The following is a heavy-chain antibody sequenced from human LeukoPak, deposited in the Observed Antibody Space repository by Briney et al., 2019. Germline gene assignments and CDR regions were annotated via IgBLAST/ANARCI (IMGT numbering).Heavy chain of an antibody. D-gene: IGHD6-19*01. J-gene: IGHJ3*02. Sequence: GGSLRLSCAASGFTFSSYSMNWVRQAPGKGLEWVSYISSSSTIYYAASVKGRFTISRDNAKNSLYLQMNSLRAEDTAVYYCASVGIAVAPSDAFDIWGQGTMVTVSS. CDR3: ASVGIAVAPSDAFDI. V-gene: IGHV3-48*01. CDR1: GFTFSSYS. CDR2: ISSSSTI.